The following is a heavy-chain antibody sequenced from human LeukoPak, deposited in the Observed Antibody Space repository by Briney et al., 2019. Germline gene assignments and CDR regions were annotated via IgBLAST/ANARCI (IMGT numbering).Heavy chain of an antibody. CDR3: AKVARVVVITGAFDY. CDR2: ISGSGGST. V-gene: IGHV3-23*01. J-gene: IGHJ4*02. D-gene: IGHD3-22*01. Sequence: GGSLRLSCAASGFTFSSYAMSWVRQAPGKGLEWVSAISGSGGSTYYADSVKGRFTTSRDNSKNTLYLQMNSLRAEDTAVYYCAKVARVVVITGAFDYWGQGTLVTVSS. CDR1: GFTFSSYA.